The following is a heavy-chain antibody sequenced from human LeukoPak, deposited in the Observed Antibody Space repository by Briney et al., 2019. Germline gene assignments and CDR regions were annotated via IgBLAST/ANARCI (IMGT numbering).Heavy chain of an antibody. CDR3: ARLPYSYGSFFDY. CDR1: GGSISSSSYY. D-gene: IGHD5-18*01. CDR2: TYYSGST. V-gene: IGHV4-39*01. J-gene: IGHJ4*02. Sequence: SETLSLTCTVSGGSISSSSYYWGWIRQPPGKGLEWIGSTYYSGSTYYNPPLKSRVTISVDTSKNQFSLKLSSVTAADTAVYYCARLPYSYGSFFDYWGQGTLVTVSS.